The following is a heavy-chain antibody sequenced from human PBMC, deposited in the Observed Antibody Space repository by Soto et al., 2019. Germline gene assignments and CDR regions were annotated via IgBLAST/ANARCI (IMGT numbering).Heavy chain of an antibody. D-gene: IGHD2-8*01. V-gene: IGHV3-30-3*01. CDR2: ISYDGSNK. Sequence: GGYPRISSAASRFTFSSYAMHWVRQAPGKGLEWVAVISYDGSNKYYADSVKGRFTISRDNSKNTLYLQMNSLGAEDTAVYYCVCTSTGAFDIWGQGTMVTVSS. CDR3: VCTSTGAFDI. J-gene: IGHJ3*02. CDR1: RFTFSSYA.